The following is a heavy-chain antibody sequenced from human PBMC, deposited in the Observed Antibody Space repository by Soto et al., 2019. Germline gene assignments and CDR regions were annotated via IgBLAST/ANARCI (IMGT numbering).Heavy chain of an antibody. Sequence: GGSLRLSCAASGFTFSSYGMHWVRQAPGKGLEWVAVIWYDGSNKYYADSVKGRFTISRDNSKNTLYLQMNSLRAEDTAVYYCARVLDYGGNSGIAAHLDYWGQGTLVTVSS. CDR3: ARVLDYGGNSGIAAHLDY. D-gene: IGHD4-17*01. V-gene: IGHV3-33*01. CDR1: GFTFSSYG. CDR2: IWYDGSNK. J-gene: IGHJ4*02.